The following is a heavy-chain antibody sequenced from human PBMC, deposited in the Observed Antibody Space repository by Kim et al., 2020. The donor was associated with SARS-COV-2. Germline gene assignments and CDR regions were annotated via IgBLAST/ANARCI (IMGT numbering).Heavy chain of an antibody. CDR2: IYYSGSA. D-gene: IGHD2-2*01. CDR3: ARDAVAALMPNNWFDP. Sequence: SETLSLTCTVSGGSISSGTYYWGWIRQPPGKGLEWIGTIYYSGSAYYNPSLKSRVTISVDTSKNHFSLKLSSVTAADTAVYYCARDAVAALMPNNWFDPWGQGTLVTVSS. CDR1: GGSISSGTYY. V-gene: IGHV4-39*07. J-gene: IGHJ5*02.